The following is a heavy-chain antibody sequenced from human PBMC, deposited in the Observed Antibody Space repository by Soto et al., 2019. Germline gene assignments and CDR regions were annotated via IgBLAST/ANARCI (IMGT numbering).Heavy chain of an antibody. D-gene: IGHD4-4*01. CDR1: GGSISSSSYY. CDR3: ARKMVRDYTLYYYYGMDV. V-gene: IGHV4-39*01. CDR2: IYYSGST. Sequence: SETLSLTCTVSGGSISSSSYYWGWIRQPPGKGLEWIGSIYYSGSTYYNPSLKSRVTISVDTSKNQFSLKLSSVTAADTAVYYCARKMVRDYTLYYYYGMDVWGQGTTVTVSS. J-gene: IGHJ6*02.